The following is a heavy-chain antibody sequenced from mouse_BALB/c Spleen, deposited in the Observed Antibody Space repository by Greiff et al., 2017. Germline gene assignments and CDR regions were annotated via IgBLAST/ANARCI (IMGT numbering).Heavy chain of an antibody. D-gene: IGHD1-1*01. Sequence: EVHLVESGGGLVQPGGSRKLSCAASGFTFSSFGMHWVRQAPEKGLEWVAYISSGRSTIYYADTVKGRFTISRDNPKNTLFLQMTSLRSEDTAMYYCAREGYGSSYGVDYWGQGTSVTVSS. CDR2: ISSGRSTI. CDR3: AREGYGSSYGVDY. V-gene: IGHV5-17*02. J-gene: IGHJ4*01. CDR1: GFTFSSFG.